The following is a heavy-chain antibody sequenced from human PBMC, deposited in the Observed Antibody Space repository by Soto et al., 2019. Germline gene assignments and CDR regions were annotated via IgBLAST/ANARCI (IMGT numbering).Heavy chain of an antibody. CDR2: ISSSSSYI. Sequence: SLRLSCAASGFTFSSYSMNWVRQAPGKGLEWVSSISSSSSYIYYADSVKGRFTISRDNAKNSLYLQMNSLRAEDTAVYYCARGYYYDSSGYYFSVYWGQGTLVTDS. CDR1: GFTFSSYS. V-gene: IGHV3-21*01. CDR3: ARGYYYDSSGYYFSVY. D-gene: IGHD3-22*01. J-gene: IGHJ4*02.